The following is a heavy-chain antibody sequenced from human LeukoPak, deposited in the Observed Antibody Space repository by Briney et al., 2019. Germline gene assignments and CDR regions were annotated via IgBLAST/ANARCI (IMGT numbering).Heavy chain of an antibody. J-gene: IGHJ4*02. V-gene: IGHV4-59*01. CDR3: ARAPLTYYDFWSGDPVFYFDY. Sequence: SETLSLTCTVSGGSISSYYWSWIRQPPGKGLEWIGYIYYSGSTNYNPSLKSRVTISVDTSKNQFSLKLSSVTAADTAVHYCARAPLTYYDFWSGDPVFYFDYWGQGTLVTVSS. CDR2: IYYSGST. D-gene: IGHD3-3*01. CDR1: GGSISSYY.